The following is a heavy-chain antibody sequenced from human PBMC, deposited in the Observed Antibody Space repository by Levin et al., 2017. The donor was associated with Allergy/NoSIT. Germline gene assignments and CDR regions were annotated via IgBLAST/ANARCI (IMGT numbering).Heavy chain of an antibody. Sequence: GGSLRLSCAASGFIFSNSWMAWVRQAPGKGLEWVANTKQDGTEKNYADSVKGRFTISRDNAKNSLYLQMDSLRVADTAVFYCVRHGFYNFDYWGQGTLVIVSS. CDR2: TKQDGTEK. CDR3: VRHGFYNFDY. CDR1: GFIFSNSW. V-gene: IGHV3-7*01. D-gene: IGHD3-3*01. J-gene: IGHJ4*02.